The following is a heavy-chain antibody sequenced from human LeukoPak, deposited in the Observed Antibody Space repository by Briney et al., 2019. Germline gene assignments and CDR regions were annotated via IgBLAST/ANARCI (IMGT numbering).Heavy chain of an antibody. CDR1: GFTFGSYA. J-gene: IGHJ4*02. CDR3: ASPPGYDFWSGFDY. CDR2: ISYDGSNK. V-gene: IGHV3-30-3*01. Sequence: GGSLRLSCAASGFTFGSYAMHWVRQAPGKGLEWVAVISYDGSNKYYADSVKGRFTISRDNSKNTLYLQMNSLRAEDTAVYYCASPPGYDFWSGFDYWGQGTLVTVSS. D-gene: IGHD3-3*01.